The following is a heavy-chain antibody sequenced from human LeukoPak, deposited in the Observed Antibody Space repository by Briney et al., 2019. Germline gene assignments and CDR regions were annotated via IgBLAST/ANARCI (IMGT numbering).Heavy chain of an antibody. CDR1: GGTFSSYA. Sequence: SVKVSCKASGGTFSSYAISWVRQAPGQGLEWMGRIIPIFGTANYAQKFQGRDTITTDESTSTAYMELSSLRSEDTAVYYCASSIPRGELGANMIFDYWGQGTLVTVSS. CDR2: IIPIFGTA. V-gene: IGHV1-69*05. CDR3: ASSIPRGELGANMIFDY. J-gene: IGHJ4*02. D-gene: IGHD1-26*01.